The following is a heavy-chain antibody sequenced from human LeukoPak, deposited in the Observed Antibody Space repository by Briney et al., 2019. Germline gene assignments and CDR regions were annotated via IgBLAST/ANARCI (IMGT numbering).Heavy chain of an antibody. J-gene: IGHJ3*02. CDR1: GYSFTSYW. D-gene: IGHD6-19*01. CDR2: IYPCDSDT. Sequence: GESLKISCKGSGYSFTSYWIGWVRQRPGKGLEWMGIIYPCDSDTRYSPSFQGQVTISADKSISTAYLQWSSLKASDTAMYYCASPRGAYRSSGWYAAFDIWGQGTMVTVSS. V-gene: IGHV5-51*01. CDR3: ASPRGAYRSSGWYAAFDI.